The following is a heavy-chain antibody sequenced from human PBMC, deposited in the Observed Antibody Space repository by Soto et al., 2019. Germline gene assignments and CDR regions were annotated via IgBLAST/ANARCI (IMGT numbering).Heavy chain of an antibody. CDR2: ISSSSTYI. CDR3: ARDGVEGDYDSSGYSL. CDR1: GFTFSTYT. V-gene: IGHV3-21*01. Sequence: EVQLVESGGGLVKPGGSLRLSCAASGFTFSTYTMNWVRQAPGKGLEWVSSISSSSTYIYYADSLKGRFTISRDNAKNSLYLQMNGLRAEDTAVYYCARDGVEGDYDSSGYSLWGQGTLVTVSS. D-gene: IGHD3-22*01. J-gene: IGHJ4*02.